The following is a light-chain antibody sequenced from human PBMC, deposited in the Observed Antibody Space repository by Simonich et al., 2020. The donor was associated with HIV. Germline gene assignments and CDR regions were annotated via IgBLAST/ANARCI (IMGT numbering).Light chain of an antibody. Sequence: DIVMTQSPDSLAVSLGERATFNCKSSRSILYSSNNKNYLAWYQQKPGQPPKLLIYWASTRESGVPDRFSGSGSGTDFTLTISSLQAEDVAVYYCQQYYTTPFTFGPGTTVDIK. CDR2: WAS. CDR1: RSILYSSNNKNY. V-gene: IGKV4-1*01. J-gene: IGKJ3*01. CDR3: QQYYTTPFT.